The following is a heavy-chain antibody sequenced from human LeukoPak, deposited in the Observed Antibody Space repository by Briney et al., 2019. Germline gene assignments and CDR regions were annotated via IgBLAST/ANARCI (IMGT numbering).Heavy chain of an antibody. D-gene: IGHD3-22*01. CDR2: IIPILGIA. Sequence: GASVKVSCKASGGTFSSYVISWVRQGPGQGLEWMGRIIPILGIANYAQKFQGRVTITADKSTSTAYMELSSLRSEDTAVYYCASPPADYYDSRDYFDYWGQGTLVTVSS. CDR1: GGTFSSYV. V-gene: IGHV1-69*04. J-gene: IGHJ4*02. CDR3: ASPPADYYDSRDYFDY.